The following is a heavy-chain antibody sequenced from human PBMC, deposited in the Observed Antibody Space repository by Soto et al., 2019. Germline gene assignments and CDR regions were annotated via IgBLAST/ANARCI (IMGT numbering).Heavy chain of an antibody. V-gene: IGHV3-23*01. Sequence: GGSLRLSCSACGFPFSSTDMTWVRQAPGKGLDWVSTIDGSGGTTYYADSVKGRCTISRGNSMNTVYLQMNSLRADDTALYYCGKNSGWFNTWGQGALVTASS. CDR1: GFPFSSTD. D-gene: IGHD3-10*01. CDR2: IDGSGGTT. CDR3: GKNSGWFNT. J-gene: IGHJ5*02.